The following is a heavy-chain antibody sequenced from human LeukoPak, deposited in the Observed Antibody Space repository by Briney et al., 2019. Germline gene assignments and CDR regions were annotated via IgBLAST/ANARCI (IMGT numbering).Heavy chain of an antibody. CDR3: ARGIGDSSGYLVLLYYFDY. CDR2: INPNSGGT. V-gene: IGHV1-2*02. J-gene: IGHJ4*02. D-gene: IGHD3-22*01. Sequence: ASVKVSCKASGYVFTSYGISWVRQAPGQGLEWMGWINPNSGGTNYAQKFQGRVTMTRDTSISTAYMELSRLRSDDTAVYFCARGIGDSSGYLVLLYYFDYWGQGTLVTVSS. CDR1: GYVFTSYG.